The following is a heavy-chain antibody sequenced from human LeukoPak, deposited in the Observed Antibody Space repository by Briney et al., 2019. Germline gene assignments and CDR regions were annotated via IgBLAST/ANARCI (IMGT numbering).Heavy chain of an antibody. CDR2: IYHSGST. V-gene: IGHV4-38-2*02. Sequence: SETLSLTCTVSGYSISSGYYWGWIRQPPGKGLEWIGSIYHSGSTYYNPSLKSRVTISGDTSKNQFSLRLSSVTAADTAVYYCARASYSYDINGWVPFDYWGQGTLVTVSS. CDR3: ARASYSYDINGWVPFDY. J-gene: IGHJ4*02. D-gene: IGHD3-22*01. CDR1: GYSISSGYY.